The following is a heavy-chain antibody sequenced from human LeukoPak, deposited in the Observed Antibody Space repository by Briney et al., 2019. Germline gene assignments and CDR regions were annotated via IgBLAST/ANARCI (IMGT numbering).Heavy chain of an antibody. D-gene: IGHD3-10*01. CDR1: GGSFSGYY. CDR2: IDHSGST. Sequence: SETLSLTCAVYGGSFSGYYWSWIRQPPGKGLEWTGEIDHSGSTNYNPSLKSRVTISVDTSKNQFSLKLSPVTAADTAVYYCASQTYDYGSGSSTNNWFDPWGQGTLVTVSS. CDR3: ASQTYDYGSGSSTNNWFDP. V-gene: IGHV4-34*01. J-gene: IGHJ5*02.